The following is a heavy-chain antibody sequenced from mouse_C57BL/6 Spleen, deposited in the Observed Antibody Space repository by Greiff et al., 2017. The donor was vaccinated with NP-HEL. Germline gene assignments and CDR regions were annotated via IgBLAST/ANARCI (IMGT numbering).Heavy chain of an antibody. CDR3: ARDDYDSRMYFDV. D-gene: IGHD2-4*01. V-gene: IGHV1-7*01. CDR1: GYTFTSYW. CDR2: INPSSGYT. J-gene: IGHJ1*03. Sequence: VQLVESGAELAKPGASVKLSCKASGYTFTSYWMHWVKQRPGQGLEWIGYINPSSGYTKYNQKFKDKATLTADKSSSTAYMQLSSLTYEDSAVYYCARDDYDSRMYFDVWGTGTTVTVSS.